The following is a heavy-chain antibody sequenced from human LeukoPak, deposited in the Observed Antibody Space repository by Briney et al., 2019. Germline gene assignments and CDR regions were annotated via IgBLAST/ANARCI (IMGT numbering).Heavy chain of an antibody. V-gene: IGHV3-21*01. CDR3: ARAHIQDYTIVGLVDH. CDR2: ISSRSTYA. Sequence: GGSLRLSCAASGLTFRNYAMSWVRQTPGQGLEWVSSISSRSTYAYYADSVRGRFTVSRDSAKNSLFLQMDNLRVEDTAIYYCARAHIQDYTIVGLVDHWGQGTLVTVSS. J-gene: IGHJ5*02. CDR1: GLTFRNYA. D-gene: IGHD1-26*01.